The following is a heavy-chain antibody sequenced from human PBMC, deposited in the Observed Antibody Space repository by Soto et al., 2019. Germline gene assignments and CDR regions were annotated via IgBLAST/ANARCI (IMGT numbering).Heavy chain of an antibody. D-gene: IGHD5-12*01. V-gene: IGHV5-10-1*01. Sequence: EVQLVQSGAEVKKPGESLRISCKGSGYSFISYWISWVRQMPGKGLEWMGRVGPNVSYTNYSPSFQGHVTISADKSISTAYLQWSSLKASDTAMYYCAREGRSYWYFDLWGRGTLVTVSS. CDR1: GYSFISYW. CDR2: VGPNVSYT. CDR3: AREGRSYWYFDL. J-gene: IGHJ2*01.